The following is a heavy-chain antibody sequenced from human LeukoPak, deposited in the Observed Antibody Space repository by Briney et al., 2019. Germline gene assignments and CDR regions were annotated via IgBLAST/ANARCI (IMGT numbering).Heavy chain of an antibody. J-gene: IGHJ4*02. V-gene: IGHV3-66*01. CDR3: ARTPPPTYYFDY. CDR1: GFTVSSKY. CDR2: IYSSGTT. Sequence: PGGSLRLSCAASGFTVSSKYMSLVRQAPGKGLEWVSLIYSSGTTYYADSVKGRFTISRDISKNTLYLQVNSLRVEDTAVYYCARTPPPTYYFDYWGQGTLVTVSS.